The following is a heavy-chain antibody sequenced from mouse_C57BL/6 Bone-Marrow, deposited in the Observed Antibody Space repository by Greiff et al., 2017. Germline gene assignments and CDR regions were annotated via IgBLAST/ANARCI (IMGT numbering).Heavy chain of an antibody. CDR1: GYAFTNYL. J-gene: IGHJ2*01. CDR3: ARRGTGPYFDY. D-gene: IGHD3-3*01. V-gene: IGHV1-54*01. Sequence: QVQLQQSGAELVRPGTSVKVSCKASGYAFTNYLIEWVKQRPGQGLEWIGVINPGSGGTNYNEKFKGKATLTAAKSSSTAYMQLSSLTSEDSAVYFCARRGTGPYFDYWGQGTTLTVSS. CDR2: INPGSGGT.